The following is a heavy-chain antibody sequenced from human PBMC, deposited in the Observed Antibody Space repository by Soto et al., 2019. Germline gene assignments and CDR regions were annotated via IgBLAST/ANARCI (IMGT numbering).Heavy chain of an antibody. Sequence: LRLSCVTSAFSLTSCSMSWVRQTPGKGLEWVSALSRSGGATYYADSVKGRFTISRDTSTNTLYLQMSNLRAEDTAIYYCARGEMATIRNSFDPWGQGTLVTVSS. D-gene: IGHD5-12*01. V-gene: IGHV3-23*01. CDR3: ARGEMATIRNSFDP. CDR1: AFSLTSCS. CDR2: LSRSGGAT. J-gene: IGHJ5*02.